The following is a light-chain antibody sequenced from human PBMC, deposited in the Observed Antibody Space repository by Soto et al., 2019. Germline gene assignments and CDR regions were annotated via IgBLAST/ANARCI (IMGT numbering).Light chain of an antibody. J-gene: IGLJ2*01. CDR1: SSNIGAGYD. CDR3: QSYDSSLSASV. V-gene: IGLV1-40*01. CDR2: GNT. Sequence: QSVLTQPPSMSGAPGQRVTISCTGSSSNIGAGYDVHWYQQLPGTAPKLLIYGNTNRPSGVPDRFSGSKSGTSASLAITGLQAEDEADYYCQSYDSSLSASVFGGGTQLTVL.